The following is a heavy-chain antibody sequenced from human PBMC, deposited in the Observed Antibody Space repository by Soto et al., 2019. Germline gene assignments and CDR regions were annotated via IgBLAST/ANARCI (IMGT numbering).Heavy chain of an antibody. CDR3: ARDYYYSSGYYYVDY. V-gene: IGHV3-33*01. CDR1: GFTFSSYG. D-gene: IGHD3-22*01. Sequence: GGSLRLSCAASGFTFSSYGLHWVRQAPGKGLEWVAVIWYDGSNKYYADSVKGRFTISRDNSKNTLYLQMNSLRAEDTAVYYCARDYYYSSGYYYVDYWCLGT. J-gene: IGHJ4*02. CDR2: IWYDGSNK.